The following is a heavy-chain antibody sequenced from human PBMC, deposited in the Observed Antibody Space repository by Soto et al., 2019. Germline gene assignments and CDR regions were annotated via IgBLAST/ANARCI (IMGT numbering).Heavy chain of an antibody. Sequence: SETPSHTPAVYGASFRGHNWSWFRQPPVKGVEWIGEINHNASTNYNPSLKSRVTISVDTSKNQFSLKLSSVSAAYTAVYYCARGSYDYIWGRYRPGAFQHWGQCTLVT. CDR3: ARGSYDYIWGRYRPGAFQH. D-gene: IGHD3-16*02. CDR2: INHNAST. V-gene: IGHV4-34*01. CDR1: GASFRGHN. J-gene: IGHJ1*01.